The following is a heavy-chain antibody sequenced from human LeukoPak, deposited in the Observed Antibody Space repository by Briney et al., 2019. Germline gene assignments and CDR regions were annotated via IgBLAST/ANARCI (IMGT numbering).Heavy chain of an antibody. Sequence: GASVKVSCTASGYTFTGYYMHWVRQAPGQGLEWMGWINPNSGGTNYAQKFQGRVTMTRDTSISTAYMELSRLRSDDTAVYYCAREGTADMDTNWFDPWGQGALVTVSS. CDR2: INPNSGGT. D-gene: IGHD2-2*01. CDR3: AREGTADMDTNWFDP. V-gene: IGHV1-2*02. J-gene: IGHJ5*02. CDR1: GYTFTGYY.